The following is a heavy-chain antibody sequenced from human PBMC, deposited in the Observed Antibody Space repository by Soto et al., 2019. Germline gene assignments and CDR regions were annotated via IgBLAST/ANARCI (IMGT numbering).Heavy chain of an antibody. J-gene: IGHJ3*02. CDR3: AAYPPSEEKDAFDI. Sequence: ASVKVSCKASGGTFSSYAISWVRQAPGQGLEWMGGIIPIFGTANYAQKFQGRVTITADKSTSTVSMELSSLRSDDTAVYYCAAYPPSEEKDAFDIRGQRTIVTVS. V-gene: IGHV1-69*06. CDR2: IIPIFGTA. CDR1: GGTFSSYA.